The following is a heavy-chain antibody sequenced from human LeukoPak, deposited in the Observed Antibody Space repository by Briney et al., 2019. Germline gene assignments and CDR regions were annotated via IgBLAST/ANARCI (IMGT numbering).Heavy chain of an antibody. J-gene: IGHJ4*02. Sequence: SETLSLTCTLSGGSISTYYWSWIRHPAGKGLESIGYIYHSGSTNYNPSLKSRVTISVDTSKNQFSLKLSSVTAADTAVYYCARGGGYASPIGYWGQGALVTVSS. V-gene: IGHV4-59*01. CDR2: IYHSGST. CDR1: GGSISTYY. D-gene: IGHD5-12*01. CDR3: ARGGGYASPIGY.